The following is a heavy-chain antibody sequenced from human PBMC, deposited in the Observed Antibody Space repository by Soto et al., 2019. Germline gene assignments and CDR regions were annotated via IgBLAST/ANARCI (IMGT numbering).Heavy chain of an antibody. CDR3: ARDGTPQRVMEKHYYIYYSGMDA. J-gene: IGHJ6*02. D-gene: IGHD3-16*01. CDR2: IWYDGTRK. Sequence: QMQPVECGGGVVQPGGSLRLSCGSSGFSFSLYGLHWVLQAPGKGLEWVVCIWYDGTRKFYAESVQGRFTISRDNSKTTLLLEMNSLRGEDTAVDYCARDGTPQRVMEKHYYIYYSGMDAGGQGTTVPVSS. V-gene: IGHV3-33*01. CDR1: GFSFSLYG.